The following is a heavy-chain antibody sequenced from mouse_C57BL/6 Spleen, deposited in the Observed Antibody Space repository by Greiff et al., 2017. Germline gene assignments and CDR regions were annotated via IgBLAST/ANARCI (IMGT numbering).Heavy chain of an antibody. CDR2: IDPETGGT. J-gene: IGHJ1*03. V-gene: IGHV1-15*01. CDR1: GYTFTDYE. Sequence: VQLQQSGAELVRPGASVTLSCKASGYTFTDYEMHWVKQTPVHGLEWIGAIDPETGGTAYNQKFKGKAILTAYKSSSTAYMELRSLTSEDSAVYYCTINTYSRYFDVWGTGTTVTVSS. CDR3: TINTYSRYFDV. D-gene: IGHD2-5*01.